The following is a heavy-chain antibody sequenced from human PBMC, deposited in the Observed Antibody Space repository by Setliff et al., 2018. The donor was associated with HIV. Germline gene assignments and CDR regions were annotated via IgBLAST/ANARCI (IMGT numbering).Heavy chain of an antibody. CDR3: AKGIPLFFYDSTSYYLDY. J-gene: IGHJ4*02. Sequence: GGSLRLSCAASGFSFSDYWMHWVRQAPGKGLEWASGIGWNSGSIGYADSVKGRFTISRDNAKNSLYLQMNSLRPEDTAFYYCAKGIPLFFYDSTSYYLDYWGQGTLVTVSS. CDR2: IGWNSGSI. V-gene: IGHV3-9*01. CDR1: GFSFSDYW. D-gene: IGHD3-10*01.